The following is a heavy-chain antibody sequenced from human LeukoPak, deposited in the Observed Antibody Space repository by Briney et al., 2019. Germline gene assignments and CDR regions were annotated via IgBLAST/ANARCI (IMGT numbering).Heavy chain of an antibody. CDR3: ARQGYFCYFDY. D-gene: IGHD2/OR15-2a*01. J-gene: IGHJ4*02. Sequence: GGSLRLSCAASGFTFSSYAMSWVRQAPGKGLEWVSAISGSGGSTYYADSVKGRFTISRDSSKNTLYLQMSSLRAEDTAVYYCARQGYFCYFDYWGQGTLVTVSS. V-gene: IGHV3-23*01. CDR1: GFTFSSYA. CDR2: ISGSGGST.